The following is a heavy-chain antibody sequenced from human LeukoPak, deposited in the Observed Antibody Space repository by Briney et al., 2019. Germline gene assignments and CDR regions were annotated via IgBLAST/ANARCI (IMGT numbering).Heavy chain of an antibody. CDR1: GFTFSTYA. J-gene: IGHJ4*02. Sequence: PGGSLRLSCAASGFTFSTYAMSWVRQAPGGGLEWASSLSGSGGNTNYADSVKGRFTISRDNSKNTLYLQMNSLRAEDTAIYYCAKHVYGGNLLPETWGQGTLVTVSS. D-gene: IGHD4-23*01. CDR3: AKHVYGGNLLPET. V-gene: IGHV3-23*01. CDR2: LSGSGGNT.